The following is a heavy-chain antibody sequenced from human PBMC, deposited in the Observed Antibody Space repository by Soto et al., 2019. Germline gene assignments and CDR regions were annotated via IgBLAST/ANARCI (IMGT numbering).Heavy chain of an antibody. CDR2: ISGSGGST. Sequence: GGSMRLSCAASGLTFSSYAMSWVRQAPGKGLEWVSAISGSGGSTYYADSVKGRFTISRDNSKNTLYLQMNSLRAEDTAVYYCAKGGLLYDGEFDPWGQGTLVTVSS. D-gene: IGHD3-10*01. CDR3: AKGGLLYDGEFDP. J-gene: IGHJ5*02. CDR1: GLTFSSYA. V-gene: IGHV3-23*01.